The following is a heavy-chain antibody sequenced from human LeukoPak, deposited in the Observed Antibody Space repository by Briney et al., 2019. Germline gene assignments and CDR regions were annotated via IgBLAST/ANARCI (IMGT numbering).Heavy chain of an antibody. V-gene: IGHV4-4*07. Sequence: SETLSLTCTVSGGSINSYYWSWIRQPAGKGLEWIGRIYTSGSSNYNPSLKSRVTMSVDTSKNQFSLRLTSVTAADTAVYYCARAAYGDYRYYYFYLDVWGKGTTVTISS. J-gene: IGHJ6*03. CDR3: ARAAYGDYRYYYFYLDV. CDR1: GGSINSYY. D-gene: IGHD4-17*01. CDR2: IYTSGSS.